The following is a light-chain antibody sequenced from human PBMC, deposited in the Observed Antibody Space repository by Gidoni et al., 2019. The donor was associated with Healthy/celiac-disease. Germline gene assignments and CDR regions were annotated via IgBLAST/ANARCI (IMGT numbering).Light chain of an antibody. CDR3: QQSYSTPVT. CDR2: AAS. CDR1: QSIRSY. Sequence: DIQITQSPSSLSASVGDRVTITCRASQSIRSYLNWYQQKPGKAPKLLIYAASSLQSGVPSRFSGSGSGTDFTLTISSLQPEDFATYYCQQSYSTPVTFGQGTKVEIK. J-gene: IGKJ1*01. V-gene: IGKV1-39*01.